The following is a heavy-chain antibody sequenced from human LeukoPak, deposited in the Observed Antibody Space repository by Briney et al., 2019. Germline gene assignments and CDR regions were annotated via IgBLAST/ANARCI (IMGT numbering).Heavy chain of an antibody. CDR3: AKGECPNDRGCGSYFSFDS. Sequence: GGSLRLSCAASGFTISNNWMSWVRQGPGKGLEWVANIKQDGSEKYYVGSVKGRFTISRDNAKNSLYLQMNSLRAEDTAVYYCAKGECPNDRGCGSYFSFDSWGQGTLVTVSS. CDR1: GFTISNNW. D-gene: IGHD1-26*01. CDR2: IKQDGSEK. J-gene: IGHJ4*02. V-gene: IGHV3-7*01.